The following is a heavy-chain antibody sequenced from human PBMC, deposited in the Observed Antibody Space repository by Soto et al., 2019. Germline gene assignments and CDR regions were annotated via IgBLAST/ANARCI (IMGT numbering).Heavy chain of an antibody. CDR1: GFSLTARPVG. J-gene: IGHJ4*02. D-gene: IGHD1-1*01. CDR2: IYWDDDK. CDR3: AHRADLQGNWNGGYFDF. V-gene: IGHV2-5*02. Sequence: QITLKESGPTRVKPTQTLTLTCTFSGFSLTARPVGLGWIRQPPGKALEHLALIYWDDDKRYNPSLKTRLTITTDTSKNQVVLTMTNMDPVDTATYYCAHRADLQGNWNGGYFDFWGQGALVTVSS.